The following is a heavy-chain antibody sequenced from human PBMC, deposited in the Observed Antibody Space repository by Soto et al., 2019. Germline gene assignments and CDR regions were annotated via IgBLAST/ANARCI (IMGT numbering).Heavy chain of an antibody. CDR2: IRSKAYGGTR. J-gene: IGHJ6*02. CDR3: TRDSQWLVQAYAVDV. D-gene: IGHD6-19*01. V-gene: IGHV3-49*04. CDR1: GFTFGDYT. Sequence: EVQLVEAGGGLVQPGRSRRLSCTASGFTFGDYTMSWVRQAPGKGLEWVGFIRSKAYGGTRRYVASVEGRFTISRDDSKSIVYLQMNSLKTEDSAVYYCTRDSQWLVQAYAVDVWGQGTTVTVSS.